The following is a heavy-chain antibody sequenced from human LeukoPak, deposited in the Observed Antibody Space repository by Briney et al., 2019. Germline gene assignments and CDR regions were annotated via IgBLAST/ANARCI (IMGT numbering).Heavy chain of an antibody. Sequence: GGSLRLSCVASDFNFRSNWMDWVRQAPGKGLEWVANIKGDGSEKNYVDSVEGRFSIARDNAKNSLYLEMNSLRAEDTGVYYCAKEGDWNLDYWGQGALVTLSS. J-gene: IGHJ4*02. CDR3: AKEGDWNLDY. V-gene: IGHV3-7*04. CDR2: IKGDGSEK. D-gene: IGHD1-1*01. CDR1: DFNFRSNW.